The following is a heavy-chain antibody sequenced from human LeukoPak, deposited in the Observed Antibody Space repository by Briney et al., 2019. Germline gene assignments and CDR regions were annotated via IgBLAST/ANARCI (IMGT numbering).Heavy chain of an antibody. J-gene: IGHJ4*02. CDR3: ARGVPATGTNDPEEDY. D-gene: IGHD2-2*01. Sequence: SETLSLTCAVYGGSFSGCYWSWIRQPPGKGLEWIGEINHSGSTNYNPSLKSRVTVSVDTSKNQFSLKLSSVTAADTAVYYCARGVPATGTNDPEEDYWGQGTLVTVS. CDR2: INHSGST. V-gene: IGHV4-34*01. CDR1: GGSFSGCY.